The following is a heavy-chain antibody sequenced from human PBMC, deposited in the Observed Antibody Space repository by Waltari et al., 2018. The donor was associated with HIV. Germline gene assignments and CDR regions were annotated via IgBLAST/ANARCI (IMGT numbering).Heavy chain of an antibody. D-gene: IGHD3-10*01. Sequence: QVQLVESGGGVVQPGRSLRLSWAASGFTFSSLGMHWVRQAPGKGLEWVAVIWYDGSNKYYADSVKGRFSISRDNSKNTLYLQMNSLRAEDTAVYFCARRGVLTYYYTMDVWGQGTTVTVSS. V-gene: IGHV3-33*01. J-gene: IGHJ6*02. CDR3: ARRGVLTYYYTMDV. CDR1: GFTFSSLG. CDR2: IWYDGSNK.